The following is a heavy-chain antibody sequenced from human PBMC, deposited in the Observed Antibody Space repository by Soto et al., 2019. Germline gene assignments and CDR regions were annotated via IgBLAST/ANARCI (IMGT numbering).Heavy chain of an antibody. D-gene: IGHD6-19*01. Sequence: EVNLVESGGGLGEPGGSLRLSCSVSGFTFGNAWMSWVRQSPGEGLEWVGRIKTEADGGTADYAAPVKGRFTILRDDSTRTLHLQMNSLKTEDTAVYYCARDVTPITVAGVLKMGLPDSWGQGTKVTVSS. CDR2: IKTEADGGTA. J-gene: IGHJ4*02. CDR3: ARDVTPITVAGVLKMGLPDS. CDR1: GFTFGNAW. V-gene: IGHV3-15*01.